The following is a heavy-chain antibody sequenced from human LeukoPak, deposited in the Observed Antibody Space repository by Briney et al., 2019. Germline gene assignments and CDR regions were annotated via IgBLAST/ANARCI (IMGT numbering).Heavy chain of an antibody. V-gene: IGHV3-21*06. CDR2: IGPTGSDR. D-gene: IGHD1-14*01. CDR1: GLTFSTSG. J-gene: IGHJ4*02. Sequence: VGSLRLSCTASGLTFSTSGFNWVRQAPGKGLEWVASIGPTGSDRYHADSIKGRFTISRDNANNFLYLQMNSLRAEDTAVYYCATETNGRHYDYGGQGTLLTVSS. CDR3: ATETNGRHYDY.